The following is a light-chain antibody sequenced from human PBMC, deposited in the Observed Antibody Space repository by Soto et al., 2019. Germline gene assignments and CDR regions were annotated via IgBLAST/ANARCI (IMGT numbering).Light chain of an antibody. CDR3: QQYNNWPPWT. V-gene: IGKV3-15*01. CDR1: QSVSNN. J-gene: IGKJ1*01. CDR2: DAS. Sequence: ILMTQSPATLSVSPGERATLSCRASQSVSNNLAWYQQKPGQAPRLLIYDASTRATGIPARLSGSGSGTEFTLTISGLQSEDFAVYYCQQYNNWPPWTFGRGTKVEIK.